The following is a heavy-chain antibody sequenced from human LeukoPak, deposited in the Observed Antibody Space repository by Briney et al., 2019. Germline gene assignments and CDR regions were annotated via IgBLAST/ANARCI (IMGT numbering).Heavy chain of an antibody. D-gene: IGHD2-2*01. CDR3: ARVGGSTSADDY. V-gene: IGHV1-46*01. CDR1: GYTFTGYY. Sequence: GASVKVSCKASGYTFTGYYMHWVRQAPGQGLEWMGIINPSGGSTSYAQKFQGRVTMTRDMSTSTVYMELSSLRSEDTAVYYCARVGGSTSADDYWGQGTLVTVSS. J-gene: IGHJ4*02. CDR2: INPSGGST.